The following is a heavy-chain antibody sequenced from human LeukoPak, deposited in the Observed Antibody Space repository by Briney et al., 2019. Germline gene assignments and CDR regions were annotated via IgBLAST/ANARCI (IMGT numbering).Heavy chain of an antibody. CDR3: ARGRSSGWYPY. CDR1: GGSISSGGYY. D-gene: IGHD6-19*01. V-gene: IGHV4-31*03. CDR2: IYYSGST. J-gene: IGHJ4*02. Sequence: SETLSLTCTGSGGSISSGGYYWSWIRQHPGKGLEWIGYIYYSGSTYYNPSLKSRVTISVDTSKNQYSLKLSSVTAADTAVYYCARGRSSGWYPYWGQGTLVTVSS.